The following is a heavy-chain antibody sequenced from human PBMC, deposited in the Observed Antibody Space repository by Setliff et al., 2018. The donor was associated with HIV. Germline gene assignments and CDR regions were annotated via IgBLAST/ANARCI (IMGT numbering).Heavy chain of an antibody. CDR2: IYYSGST. CDR1: GGSINNYY. Sequence: SETLSLTCTVSGGSINNYYRSWIRQPPGKGLEWIGYIYYSGSTNYNPSLKSRVTISLDTSKNQFSLRLTSVTAADTAVYYCARYLFCGGDCYSGFDYWGQGTLVTVS. D-gene: IGHD2-21*02. J-gene: IGHJ4*02. CDR3: ARYLFCGGDCYSGFDY. V-gene: IGHV4-59*01.